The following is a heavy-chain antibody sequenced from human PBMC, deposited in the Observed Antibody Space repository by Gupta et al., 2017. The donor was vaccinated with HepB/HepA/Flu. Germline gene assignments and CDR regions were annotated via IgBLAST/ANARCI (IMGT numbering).Heavy chain of an antibody. V-gene: IGHV3-30*18. D-gene: IGHD4-23*01. CDR1: GFTLSDFG. J-gene: IGHJ4*02. Sequence: QVQLVESGGGVVERGRSLRLSCAASGFTLSDFGMHWVRQTPGKGLEWVAVISYDGSNKYYRDSVKGRFTISRDNSKNTVYLQMNSLRAEDTAMYYCANEDYDGNSAAHWGQGTLVTVSS. CDR3: ANEDYDGNSAAH. CDR2: ISYDGSNK.